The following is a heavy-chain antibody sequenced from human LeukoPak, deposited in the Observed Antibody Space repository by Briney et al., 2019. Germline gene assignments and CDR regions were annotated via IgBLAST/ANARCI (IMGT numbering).Heavy chain of an antibody. V-gene: IGHV3-7*01. CDR3: ARRLGLGFGEYSNNWFDP. D-gene: IGHD3-10*01. CDR2: IKHDGSEK. CDR1: GFTFSSYW. J-gene: IGHJ5*02. Sequence: GGSLRLSCAASGFTFSSYWMSWVRQAPGKGLEWVANIKHDGSEKYYVDSVKGRFTISRDNAKNYLYLPMNSLRAEDTAVYYCARRLGLGFGEYSNNWFDPWGQGTLVTVSS.